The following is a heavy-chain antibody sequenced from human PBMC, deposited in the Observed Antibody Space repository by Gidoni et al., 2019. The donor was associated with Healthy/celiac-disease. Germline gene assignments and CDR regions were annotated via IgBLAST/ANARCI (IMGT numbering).Heavy chain of an antibody. CDR1: CGSFSGYY. V-gene: IGHV4-34*01. Sequence: TSAVYCGSFSGYYWSWIRQPPGKGLEWIGEINHSGSTNYNPSLKSRVTISVDTSKNQFSLKLSSVTAADTAVYYCARVVPKYGSGSYYLPHYYYYGMDVWGQGTTVTVSS. CDR2: INHSGST. D-gene: IGHD3-10*01. J-gene: IGHJ6*02. CDR3: ARVVPKYGSGSYYLPHYYYYGMDV.